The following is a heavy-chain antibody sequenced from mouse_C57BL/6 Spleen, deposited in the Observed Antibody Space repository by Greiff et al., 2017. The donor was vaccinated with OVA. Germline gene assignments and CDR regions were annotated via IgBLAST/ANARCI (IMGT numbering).Heavy chain of an antibody. Sequence: EVKLVESGGGLVQPGGSLKLSCAASGFTFSDYGMAWVRQAPRQGPEWVAYICNLAYSIYYADNVTGRFTMSRENATNTLYLDMSSLTSEDTAMYYCASLYYGYDWFAYWGQGTLVTVSA. CDR2: ICNLAYSI. V-gene: IGHV5-15*01. CDR1: GFTFSDYG. CDR3: ASLYYGYDWFAY. D-gene: IGHD2-2*01. J-gene: IGHJ3*01.